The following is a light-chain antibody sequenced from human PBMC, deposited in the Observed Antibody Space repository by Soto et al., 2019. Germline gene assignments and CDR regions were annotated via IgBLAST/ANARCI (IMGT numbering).Light chain of an antibody. CDR1: QSVSSN. Sequence: EIVMTQSPATLSVSPGERVTLSCRASQSVSSNLAWYQQKPGQAPRLVIFGASTRATGIPARFSGSGSGTEFTLTVSSVQSEDFALYYCQQYNNWVTFGGGTKVEIK. J-gene: IGKJ4*01. V-gene: IGKV3-15*01. CDR2: GAS. CDR3: QQYNNWVT.